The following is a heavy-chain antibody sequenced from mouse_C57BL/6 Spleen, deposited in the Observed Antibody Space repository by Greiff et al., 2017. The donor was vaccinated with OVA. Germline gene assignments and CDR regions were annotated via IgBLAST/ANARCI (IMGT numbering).Heavy chain of an antibody. CDR2: ISYDGSN. CDR3: ARGGKPYAMDY. CDR1: GYSITSGYY. Sequence: VQLKESGPGLVKPSQSLSLTCSVTGYSITSGYYWNWIRQFPGNKLEWMGYISYDGSNNYNPSLKNRISITRDTSKNQFFLKLNSVTTEDTATYYCARGGKPYAMDYWGQGTSVTVSS. V-gene: IGHV3-6*01. J-gene: IGHJ4*01.